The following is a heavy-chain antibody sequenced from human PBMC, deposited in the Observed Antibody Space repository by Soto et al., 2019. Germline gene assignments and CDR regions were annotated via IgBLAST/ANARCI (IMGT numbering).Heavy chain of an antibody. Sequence: ASVKVSCKASGYTFTSYYMHWVRQAPGQGLEWMGIINPSGGSTSYAQKFQGRVTMTRDTSTSTVYMELSSLRSEDTAVYYCASAGYYYDSSGYYPPLFDYWGQGTLVTVSS. D-gene: IGHD3-22*01. V-gene: IGHV1-46*01. J-gene: IGHJ4*02. CDR3: ASAGYYYDSSGYYPPLFDY. CDR2: INPSGGST. CDR1: GYTFTSYY.